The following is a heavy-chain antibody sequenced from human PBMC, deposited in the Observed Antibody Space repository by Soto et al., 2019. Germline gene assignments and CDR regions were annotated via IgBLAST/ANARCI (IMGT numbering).Heavy chain of an antibody. V-gene: IGHV4-34*01. CDR2: INHRGST. Sequence: SETLSLTCAVYGGSFSCYYGSWMRQPPGKGLEWVGEINHRGSTNYNRSLKSRVTISVDTSKNQFALKLSSVTAADTAVYYCARGRGLLLWFGDRYYGMDVWGQGTTVTASS. CDR3: ARGRGLLLWFGDRYYGMDV. D-gene: IGHD3-10*01. CDR1: GGSFSCYY. J-gene: IGHJ6*02.